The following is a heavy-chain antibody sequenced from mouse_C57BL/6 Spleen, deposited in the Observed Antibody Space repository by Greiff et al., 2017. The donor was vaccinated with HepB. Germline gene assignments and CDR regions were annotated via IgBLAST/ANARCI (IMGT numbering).Heavy chain of an antibody. CDR3: ARFYDYDEGFAY. CDR1: GHTFTSYW. V-gene: IGHV1-52*01. Sequence: QVQLQQSGAELVRPGSSVKLSCKASGHTFTSYWMHWVKQRPIQGLEWIGNIDPSDSETHYNQKFKDKATLTVDKSSSTAYMQLSSLTSEDSAVYYCARFYDYDEGFAYWGQGTLVTVSA. CDR2: IDPSDSET. J-gene: IGHJ3*01. D-gene: IGHD2-4*01.